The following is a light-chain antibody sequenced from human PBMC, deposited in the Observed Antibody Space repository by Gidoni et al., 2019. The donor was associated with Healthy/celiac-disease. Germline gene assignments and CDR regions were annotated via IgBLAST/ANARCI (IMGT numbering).Light chain of an antibody. Sequence: QSALTQPRSVSGSPGQSVTLSCTGTSSDVAGYNYVSWYQQHPGKAPKLMIYDVSKRPSGVPDRFSGSKSGNTASLTISGLQAEDEADYYCCSYAGSYTFGVVFGGGTKLTVL. V-gene: IGLV2-11*01. CDR3: CSYAGSYTFGVV. CDR1: SSDVAGYNY. CDR2: DVS. J-gene: IGLJ2*01.